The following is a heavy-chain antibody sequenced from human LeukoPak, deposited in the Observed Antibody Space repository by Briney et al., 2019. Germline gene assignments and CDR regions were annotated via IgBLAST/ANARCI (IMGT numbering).Heavy chain of an antibody. D-gene: IGHD6-19*01. CDR2: ISSSGSTI. Sequence: GGSLRLSCAASGFTFSSYAMSWVRQAPGKGLEWVSYISSSGSTIYYADSVKGRFTISRDNAKNSLYLQMNSLRAEDTAVYYCARGPYSSGWYWVDYWGQGTLVTVSS. V-gene: IGHV3-48*03. CDR1: GFTFSSYA. J-gene: IGHJ4*02. CDR3: ARGPYSSGWYWVDY.